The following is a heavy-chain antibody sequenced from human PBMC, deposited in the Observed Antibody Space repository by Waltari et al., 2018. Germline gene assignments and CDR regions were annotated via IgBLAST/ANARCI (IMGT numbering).Heavy chain of an antibody. CDR2: LNHSGTT. V-gene: IGHV4-34*01. Sequence: QVQLQQWGAGLLKPSETLSLTCAVYGGSFSGYYWSWIRQPPGTGLDWSGGLNHSGTTNYNPSLKSRVTISVDTSKNQFALKLSSVTAADTAVYYCARHADYDYVWGSSYNWFDPWGQGTLVTVSS. D-gene: IGHD3-16*01. J-gene: IGHJ5*02. CDR1: GGSFSGYY. CDR3: ARHADYDYVWGSSYNWFDP.